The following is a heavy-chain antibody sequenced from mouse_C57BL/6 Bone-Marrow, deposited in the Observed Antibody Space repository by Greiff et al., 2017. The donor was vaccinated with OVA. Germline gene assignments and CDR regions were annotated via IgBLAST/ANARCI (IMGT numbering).Heavy chain of an antibody. CDR1: GFNIKDDY. Sequence: EVQLQQSGAELVRPGASVKLSCTASGFNIKDDYMHWVKQRPEQGLEWIGWIDPENGDTEYASKFQGKATITADTSSNTAYLQLSSLTSEDTAVYYCTTGTLRYFDYWGRGTTLTVSS. CDR2: IDPENGDT. CDR3: TTGTLRYFDY. J-gene: IGHJ2*01. D-gene: IGHD2-14*01. V-gene: IGHV14-4*01.